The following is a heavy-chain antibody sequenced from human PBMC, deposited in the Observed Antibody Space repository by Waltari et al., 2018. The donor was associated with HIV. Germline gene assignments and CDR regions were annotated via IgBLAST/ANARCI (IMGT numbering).Heavy chain of an antibody. D-gene: IGHD3-3*01. CDR1: GASIGRDY. V-gene: IGHV4-59*03. Sequence: QVQLQESGPGLVKPPETLSLTCSVSGASIGRDYWSWVRQPPGQGRDWIGELYYSLSTKCSPALKSGVSISADKSKTRVCLAWTAVSAEGAAVYSCARCPQAPSLEWLPPPVFDDWGPGILVTVSS. CDR3: ARCPQAPSLEWLPPPVFDD. CDR2: LYYSLST. J-gene: IGHJ4*02.